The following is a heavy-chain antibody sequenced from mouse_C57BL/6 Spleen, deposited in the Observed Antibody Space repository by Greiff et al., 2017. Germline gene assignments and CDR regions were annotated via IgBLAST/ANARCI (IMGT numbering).Heavy chain of an antibody. Sequence: EVMLVESGGGLVKPGGSLKLSCAASGFTFSSYAMSWVRQTPEKRLEWVATISDGGSYTYYPDNVKGRFTISRDNAKNNLYLQMSHLKSEDTAMYYCARALYGSSYGYYAMDYWGQGTSVTVSS. D-gene: IGHD1-1*01. CDR2: ISDGGSYT. CDR3: ARALYGSSYGYYAMDY. J-gene: IGHJ4*01. V-gene: IGHV5-4*03. CDR1: GFTFSSYA.